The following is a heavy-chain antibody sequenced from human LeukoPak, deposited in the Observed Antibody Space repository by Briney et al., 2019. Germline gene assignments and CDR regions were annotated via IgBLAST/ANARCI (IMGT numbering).Heavy chain of an antibody. CDR1: GFTFSGYY. CDR2: ISSTGVYT. V-gene: IGHV3-11*05. D-gene: IGHD6-6*01. J-gene: IGHJ4*02. CDR3: ARDWEYSSSSVY. Sequence: GSLRLSCAASGFTFSGYYMTWIRQAPGKGLEWVSYISSTGVYTNYADSVKGRFTISRDNAKNSLYLQMNSLRAEDTAVYYCARDWEYSSSSVYWGQGTLVTVSS.